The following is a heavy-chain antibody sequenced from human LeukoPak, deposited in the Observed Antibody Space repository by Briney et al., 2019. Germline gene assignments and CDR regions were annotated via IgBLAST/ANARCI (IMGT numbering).Heavy chain of an antibody. CDR3: ARGEHGTTWYVDY. CDR1: GYTFMNYG. V-gene: IGHV1-18*01. D-gene: IGHD6-13*01. Sequence: ASVKVSCKASGYTFMNYGISWVRQTPGQGLELMGWISTYNANTNYEQKLQGRVTMTTDTFMNTVYMELRNLRSDDTAVYYCARGEHGTTWYVDYWGQGTQVTVSS. J-gene: IGHJ4*02. CDR2: ISTYNANT.